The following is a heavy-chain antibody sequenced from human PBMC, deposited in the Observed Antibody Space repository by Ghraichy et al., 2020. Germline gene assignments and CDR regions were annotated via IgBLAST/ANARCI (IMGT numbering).Heavy chain of an antibody. Sequence: GGSLRLSCAASGFTFSSYWMSWVRQAPGKGLEWVANIKQDGSEKYYVDSVKGRFTISRDNAKNSLYLQMNSLRAEDTAVYYCARDIESSGWSDKELDYWGQGTLVTVSS. D-gene: IGHD6-19*01. CDR3: ARDIESSGWSDKELDY. J-gene: IGHJ4*02. V-gene: IGHV3-7*01. CDR1: GFTFSSYW. CDR2: IKQDGSEK.